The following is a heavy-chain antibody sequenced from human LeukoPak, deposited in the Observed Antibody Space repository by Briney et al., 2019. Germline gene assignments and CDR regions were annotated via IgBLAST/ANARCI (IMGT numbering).Heavy chain of an antibody. CDR1: GGSISSYY. Sequence: PSETLSLTCTVSGGSISSYYWSWIRQPPGKGLEWVGYIYHGGSTNYNPSLKSRVTISVDTSKNQFSLKLSSVTAADTAVYYCARSPGTRTVVTDHIYGMDVWGQGTTVTVSS. D-gene: IGHD1-1*01. CDR2: IYHGGST. J-gene: IGHJ6*02. V-gene: IGHV4-59*08. CDR3: ARSPGTRTVVTDHIYGMDV.